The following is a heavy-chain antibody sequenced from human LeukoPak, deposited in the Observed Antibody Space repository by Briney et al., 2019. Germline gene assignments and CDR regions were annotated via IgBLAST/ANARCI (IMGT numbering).Heavy chain of an antibody. V-gene: IGHV3-21*01. D-gene: IGHD3-3*01. CDR1: GFTFSNYC. CDR2: ISSNSNYI. J-gene: IGHJ4*02. CDR3: ARDLTDDFWSGYHFDY. Sequence: PGGSLRLSCAASGFTFSNYCMNWVRQAPGKGLEWVSSISSNSNYIYYRDSVKGRFTISRDNAKNSLYLQMNSLRAEDTAVYYCARDLTDDFWSGYHFDYWGQGALVTVSS.